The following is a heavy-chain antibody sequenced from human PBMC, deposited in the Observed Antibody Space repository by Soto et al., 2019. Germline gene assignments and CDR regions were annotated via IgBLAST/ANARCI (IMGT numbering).Heavy chain of an antibody. CDR1: GGSISSSSYY. J-gene: IGHJ4*02. CDR2: IYYSGST. CDR3: ARLSWLQLAYYSDY. V-gene: IGHV4-39*01. Sequence: SETLSLTCTVSGGSISSSSYYWGWIRQPPGKGLEWIGSIYYSGSTYYNPSLKSRVTISVDTSKNQFSLKLSSVTAADTAVYYCARLSWLQLAYYSDYWGQGTLLTVSS. D-gene: IGHD5-18*01.